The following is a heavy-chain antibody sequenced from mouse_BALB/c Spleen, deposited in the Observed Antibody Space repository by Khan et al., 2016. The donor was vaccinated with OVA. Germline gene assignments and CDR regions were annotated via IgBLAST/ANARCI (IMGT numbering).Heavy chain of an antibody. V-gene: IGHV2-2*02. CDR3: ARNYDYDEGLAY. CDR1: GFSLTTYG. Sequence: QVQLKQSGPGLVQPSQSLSITCTVSGFSLTTYGVHWVRQSPGKGLEWLGVIWSGGSTDYNAAFISRLSISKDNSKSQVFFKRNSLQANDTAIYYCARNYDYDEGLAYWGQGTLVIVSA. CDR2: IWSGGST. J-gene: IGHJ3*01. D-gene: IGHD2-4*01.